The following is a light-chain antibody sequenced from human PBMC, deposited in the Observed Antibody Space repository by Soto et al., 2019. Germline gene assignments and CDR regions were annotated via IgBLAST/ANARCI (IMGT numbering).Light chain of an antibody. CDR3: TSYVGNDIWV. CDR1: SSDVGAYKY. V-gene: IGLV2-8*01. CDR2: EVT. J-gene: IGLJ3*02. Sequence: QSVLTQPPSASGSPGQSVTISCTGTSSDVGAYKYVSWYQQYPGKAPKLMIYEVTKRPSGVPYRFSGSKSGNTASLTVSGLQAEDEDDYYCTSYVGNDIWVFGAGTKLTVL.